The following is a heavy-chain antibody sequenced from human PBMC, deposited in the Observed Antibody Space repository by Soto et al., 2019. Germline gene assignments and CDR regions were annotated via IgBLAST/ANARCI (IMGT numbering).Heavy chain of an antibody. Sequence: ASVKVSCKASGYSFTTYGISWVRQAPGQGLEWMGWISTYNGDTDYAQNLQGRVTMTTGTSTTTAYMELRSLRSDDTAVYYCAREGSRPYYYYGMDVWGQGTTVTVSS. CDR2: ISTYNGDT. D-gene: IGHD2-15*01. J-gene: IGHJ6*02. CDR3: AREGSRPYYYYGMDV. CDR1: GYSFTTYG. V-gene: IGHV1-18*01.